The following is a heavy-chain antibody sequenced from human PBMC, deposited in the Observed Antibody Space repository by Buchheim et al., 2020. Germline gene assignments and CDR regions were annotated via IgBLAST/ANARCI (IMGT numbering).Heavy chain of an antibody. CDR3: ATLTTVTLYYYYYGMDV. D-gene: IGHD4-17*01. CDR1: GGSISSSSYY. J-gene: IGHJ6*02. CDR2: IYYSGST. V-gene: IGHV4-39*07. Sequence: QLQLQESGLGLVKPSETLSLTCTVSGGSISSSSYYWGWIRQPPGKGLEWIGSIYYSGSTYYNPSLQSRVTISVDPSQHQFSLKLSSVTAADTAVYYCATLTTVTLYYYYYGMDVWGQGTT.